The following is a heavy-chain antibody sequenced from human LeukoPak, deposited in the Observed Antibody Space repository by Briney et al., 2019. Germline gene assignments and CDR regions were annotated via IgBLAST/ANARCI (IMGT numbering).Heavy chain of an antibody. D-gene: IGHD6-25*01. CDR3: ATERGYNYDY. V-gene: IGHV4-30-4*01. Sequence: SETLSLTCTVSGGFISSGDYNWSWIRQPPGKGLEWIGYIYYSGSTYYNPSLKSRVTISIDTSKNQFSLKVSSVTAADTAVYYCATERGYNYDYWGQGTLVTVSS. CDR1: GGFISSGDYN. CDR2: IYYSGST. J-gene: IGHJ4*02.